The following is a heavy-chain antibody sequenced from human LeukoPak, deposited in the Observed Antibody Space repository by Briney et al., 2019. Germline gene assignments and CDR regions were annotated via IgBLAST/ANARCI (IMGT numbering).Heavy chain of an antibody. J-gene: IGHJ5*02. CDR3: ARDVNLFRVVGAYNWFDP. CDR1: GGSISSYY. D-gene: IGHD1-26*01. V-gene: IGHV4-4*07. Sequence: SETLSLTCTVSGGSISSYYWSWIRQPAGKGLEWIGRIYTSGSTNYNPSLKSRVTMSVDTSKNQFSLKLSSVTAADTAVYYCARDVNLFRVVGAYNWFDPWGKGTLVTVSS. CDR2: IYTSGST.